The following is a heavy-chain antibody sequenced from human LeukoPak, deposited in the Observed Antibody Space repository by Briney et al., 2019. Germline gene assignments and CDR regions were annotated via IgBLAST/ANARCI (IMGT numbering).Heavy chain of an antibody. CDR2: IYHSGST. Sequence: MPSETLSLTCTVSGYSISSGYYWGWIRQPPVKGLEWIGSIYHSGSTYYNPSLKSRVTISVDTSKNQFSLKLSYVTAADTAVYYCARRPDAFDIWGQGTMVTVSS. CDR3: ARRPDAFDI. V-gene: IGHV4-38-2*02. CDR1: GYSISSGYY. J-gene: IGHJ3*02.